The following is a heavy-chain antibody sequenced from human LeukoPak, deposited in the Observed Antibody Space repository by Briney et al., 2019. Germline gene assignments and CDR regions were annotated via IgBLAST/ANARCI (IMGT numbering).Heavy chain of an antibody. D-gene: IGHD6-19*01. J-gene: IGHJ4*02. CDR1: GGSVSSDAYY. Sequence: AETLSLTCTVSGGSVSSDAYYWTWIRQPPGKGLEWIGYIYYSGSTNYNPSLKSRVTISLDTSKNQFSLKVRSVTAADTAVYYCARLFYSSGWSSFDYWGRGTLVTVS. CDR2: IYYSGST. V-gene: IGHV4-61*08. CDR3: ARLFYSSGWSSFDY.